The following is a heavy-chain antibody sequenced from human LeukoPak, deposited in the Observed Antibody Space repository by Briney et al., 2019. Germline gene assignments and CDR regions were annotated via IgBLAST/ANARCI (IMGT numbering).Heavy chain of an antibody. CDR2: ISSSSSYI. D-gene: IGHD4-17*01. CDR1: GFTFSSYS. CDR3: ARVHRVYGDYGNLEDY. Sequence: PGGSLRLSCAASGFTFSSYSMNWVRQAPGKGLKWVSSISSSSSYIYYADSVKGRFTISRDNAKNSLYLQMNSLRAEDTAVYYCARVHRVYGDYGNLEDYWGQGTLVTVSS. V-gene: IGHV3-21*01. J-gene: IGHJ4*02.